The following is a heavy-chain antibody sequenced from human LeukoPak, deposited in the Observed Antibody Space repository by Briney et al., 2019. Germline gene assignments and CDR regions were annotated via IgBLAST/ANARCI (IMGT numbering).Heavy chain of an antibody. CDR2: ISSRGSAK. CDR1: GFTFSSYE. D-gene: IGHD5-18*01. J-gene: IGHJ4*02. Sequence: PGGSLRLSCATSGFTFSSYEMNGVRQAPGKGLEWVSYISSRGSAKYYAASVKGRFTIARDNAEKSLYLQMDSLRADDTAVYYCAADIPGPSYGFDYWGQGTLVTVSS. V-gene: IGHV3-48*03. CDR3: AADIPGPSYGFDY.